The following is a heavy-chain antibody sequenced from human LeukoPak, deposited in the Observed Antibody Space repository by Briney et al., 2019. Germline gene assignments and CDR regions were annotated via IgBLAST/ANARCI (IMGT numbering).Heavy chain of an antibody. CDR2: LHTSGGGSA. D-gene: IGHD2-2*01. J-gene: IGHJ4*02. CDR3: AREPARVPDYYFDY. CDR1: GGSISTYH. Sequence: PSETLSHTCTVSGGSISTYHWSWIRQPAGKGLEWIGRLHTSGGGSATYNPSLKSRVIVSIDKSKNQFSLNLISVTAADTAVYYCAREPARVPDYYFDYWGQGTLVTVSS. V-gene: IGHV4-4*07.